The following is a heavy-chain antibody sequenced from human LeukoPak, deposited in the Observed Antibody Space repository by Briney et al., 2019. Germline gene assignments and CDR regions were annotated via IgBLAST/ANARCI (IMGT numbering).Heavy chain of an antibody. CDR1: GFTVSSNY. CDR2: IYSGGST. J-gene: IGHJ6*03. Sequence: PGGSLRLSCAASGFTVSSNYMSWVRQAPGKGLEWVSVIYSGGSTYYADSVKGRFTISRDNSKNTLYLQMNSLRAEDTAVYYCARAVFGVVTPSYMDVWGKGTTVTVSS. V-gene: IGHV3-53*01. CDR3: ARAVFGVVTPSYMDV. D-gene: IGHD3-3*01.